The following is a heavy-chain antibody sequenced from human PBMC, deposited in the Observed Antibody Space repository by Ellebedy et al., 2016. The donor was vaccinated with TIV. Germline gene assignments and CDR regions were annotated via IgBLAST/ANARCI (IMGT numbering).Heavy chain of an antibody. D-gene: IGHD2-21*02. CDR3: ARHSRPSIGGDFYWYFDL. CDR2: YYRGT. J-gene: IGHJ2*01. Sequence: SETLSLTCTVSGDSISSDYCWGWIRPPPGKGLEWMGIYYRGTHYSPSLESRVTISLDTSKNQFSLQLSSVTAADTAVYYCARHSRPSIGGDFYWYFDLWGRGTLVTVSS. V-gene: IGHV4-38-2*02. CDR1: GDSISSDYC.